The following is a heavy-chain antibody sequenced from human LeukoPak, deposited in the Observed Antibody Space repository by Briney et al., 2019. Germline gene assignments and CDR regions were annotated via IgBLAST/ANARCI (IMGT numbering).Heavy chain of an antibody. CDR3: ARGMDTAMVKGLECFDY. CDR1: GGSFSGYY. D-gene: IGHD5-18*01. V-gene: IGHV4-34*01. CDR2: TNHSGST. Sequence: SETLSVTCAVYGGSFSGYYWSWIRQPPGKGLEWIGETNHSGSTNYNPSLKSRVTISVDTSKNQFSLKLSSVTAADTAVYYCARGMDTAMVKGLECFDYWGQGTLVTVSS. J-gene: IGHJ4*02.